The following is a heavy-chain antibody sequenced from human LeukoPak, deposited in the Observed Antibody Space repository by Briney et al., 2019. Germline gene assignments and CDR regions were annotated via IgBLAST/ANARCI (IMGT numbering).Heavy chain of an antibody. D-gene: IGHD1-26*01. CDR2: ISSSSSYI. J-gene: IGHJ6*02. Sequence: GGSLRLSCAASGFTFSSYSMNWVRQAAGKGLEWVSYISSSSSYIYYADSVKGRFTISRDNAKNSLYLQMNSLRAEDTAVYYCARDLPGSYYYYYYGMDVWGQGTTVTVSS. CDR1: GFTFSSYS. V-gene: IGHV3-21*01. CDR3: ARDLPGSYYYYYYGMDV.